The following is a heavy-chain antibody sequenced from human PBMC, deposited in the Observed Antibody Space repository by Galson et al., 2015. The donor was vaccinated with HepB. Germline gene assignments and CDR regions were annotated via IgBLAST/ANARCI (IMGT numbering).Heavy chain of an antibody. CDR1: GFTFSSYA. J-gene: IGHJ3*02. Sequence: SLRLSCAASGFTFSSYAMHWVRQAPGKGLEYVSAISSNGGSTYYADSVKGRFTISRDNSKNTLYLQMSSLRAEDTAVYYCVKDNLRDCSSTSCAGHDAFDIWGQGTMVTVSS. CDR3: VKDNLRDCSSTSCAGHDAFDI. V-gene: IGHV3-64D*06. CDR2: ISSNGGST. D-gene: IGHD2-2*01.